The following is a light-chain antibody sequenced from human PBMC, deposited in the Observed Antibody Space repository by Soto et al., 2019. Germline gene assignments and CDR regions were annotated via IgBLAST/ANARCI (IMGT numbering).Light chain of an antibody. V-gene: IGLV1-51*01. J-gene: IGLJ3*02. Sequence: QSVMTQPPSVSAAPGQKVTISCSGSSSNIGGNSVSWYQQLPGTAPKLLIYEGTKRPSGISNRFSGSNSGNTASLTISGLQAEDEADYFCCSYALDSTSLFGGGTKLTVL. CDR1: SSNIGGNS. CDR2: EGT. CDR3: CSYALDSTSL.